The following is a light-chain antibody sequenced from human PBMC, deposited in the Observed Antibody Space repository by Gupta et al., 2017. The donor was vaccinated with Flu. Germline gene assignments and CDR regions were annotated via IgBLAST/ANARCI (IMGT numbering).Light chain of an antibody. V-gene: IGKV1-39*01. CDR1: ESIGTY. Sequence: GDRVTSTCRASESIGTYLNWYQHRPGKAPRLLIYAASILPSGVSSRFSGSGSGTDFTLTISSLLPEEFATYHCQQSYSTVWTFGQGTKVEF. CDR2: AAS. J-gene: IGKJ1*01. CDR3: QQSYSTVWT.